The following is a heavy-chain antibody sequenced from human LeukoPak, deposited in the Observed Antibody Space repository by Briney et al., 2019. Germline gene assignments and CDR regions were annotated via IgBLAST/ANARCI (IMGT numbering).Heavy chain of an antibody. D-gene: IGHD6-13*01. CDR1: GFTFSSYA. J-gene: IGHJ4*02. CDR3: ARHSIAAAGTGLNY. CDR2: IYYSGST. V-gene: IGHV4-39*01. Sequence: PGGSLRLSCAASGFTFSSYAMSWVRQPPGKGLEWIGSIYYSGSTYYNPSLKSRVTISVDTSKNQFSLKLSSVTAADTAVYYCARHSIAAAGTGLNYWGQGTLVTVSS.